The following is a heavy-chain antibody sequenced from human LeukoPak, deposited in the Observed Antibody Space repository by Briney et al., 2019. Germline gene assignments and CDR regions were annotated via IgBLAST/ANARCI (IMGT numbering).Heavy chain of an antibody. CDR2: IIPILGRT. D-gene: IGHD5-18*01. J-gene: IGHJ4*02. V-gene: IGHV1-69*16. CDR3: AKLLLDGYSYKMDYFDY. CDR1: GGTFGTFP. Sequence: SVKVSCKASGGTFGTFPLSWVRQAPGQGLEWMGVIIPILGRTNYAQKFQGRVTVTTDEPPTTAYMELSSLRAEDTAVYYCAKLLLDGYSYKMDYFDYWGQGTLVTVSS.